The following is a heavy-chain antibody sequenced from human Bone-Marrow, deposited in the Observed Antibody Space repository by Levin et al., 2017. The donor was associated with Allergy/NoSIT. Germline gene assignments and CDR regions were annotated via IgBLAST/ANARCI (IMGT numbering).Heavy chain of an antibody. D-gene: IGHD4-17*01. CDR2: IYPADSDT. J-gene: IGHJ1*01. CDR1: GNSFSSYW. V-gene: IGHV5-51*01. Sequence: ASVKVSCKGSGNSFSSYWIAWVRQTPGKGLEWMGIIYPADSDTKYSPSVQGQVVISADKSTNTAHLQWSSLKASDTGIYYCAKSRHRYGDYVEWGQGTQVIVSS. CDR3: AKSRHRYGDYVE.